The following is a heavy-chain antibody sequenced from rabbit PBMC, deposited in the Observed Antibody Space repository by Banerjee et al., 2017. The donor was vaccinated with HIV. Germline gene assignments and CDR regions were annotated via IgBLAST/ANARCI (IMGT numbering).Heavy chain of an antibody. CDR1: GIDFSSAYY. Sequence: QSLEESGGDLVKPGGTLTLTCKASGIDFSSAYYMCWVRQAPGKGLEWIACIRASSGSTWYASWVNGRFTISRSTSLNTVDLKMTSLTAADTATYFCARSQNADAGYAMDMWGQGTLVTVS. J-gene: IGHJ6*01. CDR3: ARSQNADAGYAMDM. V-gene: IGHV1S43*01. D-gene: IGHD6-1*01. CDR2: IRASSGST.